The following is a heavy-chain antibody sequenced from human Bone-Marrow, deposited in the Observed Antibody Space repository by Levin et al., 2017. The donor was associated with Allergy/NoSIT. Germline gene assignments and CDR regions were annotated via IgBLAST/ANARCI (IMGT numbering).Heavy chain of an antibody. Sequence: GGSLRLSCAASGFTFSNAWMSWVRQAPGKGLEWVGRIKSKTDGGTTDYAAPVKGRFTISRDDSKNTLYLQMNSLKTEDTAVYYCTTDYPSVRYFDWFDYWGQGTLVTVSS. CDR3: TTDYPSVRYFDWFDY. CDR1: GFTFSNAW. D-gene: IGHD3-9*01. CDR2: IKSKTDGGTT. J-gene: IGHJ4*02. V-gene: IGHV3-15*01.